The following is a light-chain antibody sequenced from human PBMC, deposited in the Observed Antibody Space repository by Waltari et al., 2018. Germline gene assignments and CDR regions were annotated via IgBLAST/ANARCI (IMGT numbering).Light chain of an antibody. V-gene: IGLV1-44*01. CDR2: TNN. Sequence: QSVLTQPPSASGTPGQRVIISCSGGSSNIRTNTVTWYQQLPGTAPKLLTYTNNQGPSGVPDRFSGSKSGTSASLAISGLQSEDEADYYCATWDDSLTGPVFGGGTKLTVL. J-gene: IGLJ3*02. CDR3: ATWDDSLTGPV. CDR1: SSNIRTNT.